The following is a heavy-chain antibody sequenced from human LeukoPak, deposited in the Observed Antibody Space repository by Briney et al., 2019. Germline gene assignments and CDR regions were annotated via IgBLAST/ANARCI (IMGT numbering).Heavy chain of an antibody. V-gene: IGHV3-30*02. J-gene: IGHJ3*02. CDR3: AKDLKDAFDI. Sequence: GGSLRLSCAASGFTLSSYGMHWVRQAPGKGLEWVAFIRYDGSNKYYADSVKGRFTISRDNSKNTLYLQMNGLRAEDTAVYYCAKDLKDAFDIWGQGTMVTVSS. CDR2: IRYDGSNK. CDR1: GFTLSSYG.